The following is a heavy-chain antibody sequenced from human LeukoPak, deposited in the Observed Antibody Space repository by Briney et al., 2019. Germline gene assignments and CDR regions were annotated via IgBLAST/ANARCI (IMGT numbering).Heavy chain of an antibody. V-gene: IGHV3-9*01. CDR2: ISWSSGSI. J-gene: IGHJ4*02. CDR3: AKGGYDLDYYFDY. D-gene: IGHD2-2*01. CDR1: GFTFSSYS. Sequence: GGSLRLSCAASGFTFSSYSMNWVHQAPGKGLEWVSGISWSSGSIGYADSVKGRFTISRDYAKNSLYLQMNSLRAEDTALYYCAKGGYDLDYYFDYWGQGILVTVSS.